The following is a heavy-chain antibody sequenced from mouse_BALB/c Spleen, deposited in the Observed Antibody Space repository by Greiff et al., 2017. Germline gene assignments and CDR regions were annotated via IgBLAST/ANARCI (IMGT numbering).Heavy chain of an antibody. J-gene: IGHJ4*01. V-gene: IGHV1-9*01. CDR1: GYTFSSYW. CDR2: ILPGSGST. D-gene: IGHD3-1*01. Sequence: VQLQQSGAELMKPGASVKISCKATGYTFSSYWIEWVKQRPGHGLEWIGEILPGSGSTNYNEKFKGKATLTADTSSNTAYMQLSSLTSEDSAVYYCARSHSSGYTYAMDYWGQGTSVTVSS. CDR3: ARSHSSGYTYAMDY.